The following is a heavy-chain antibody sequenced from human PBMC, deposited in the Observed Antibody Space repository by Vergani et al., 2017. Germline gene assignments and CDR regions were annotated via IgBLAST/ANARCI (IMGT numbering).Heavy chain of an antibody. V-gene: IGHV1-69*01. D-gene: IGHD4-17*01. CDR3: ARARANYGDYPPYYYYYMDV. CDR2: IIPIFGTA. J-gene: IGHJ6*03. CDR1: GGTFSSYA. Sequence: QVQLVQSGAEVKKPGSSVEVSCKASGGTFSSYAISWVRQAPGQGLEWMGGIIPIFGTANYAQKFQGRVTITADESTSTAYMELSSLRSEDTAVYYCARARANYGDYPPYYYYYMDVWGKGTTVTVSS.